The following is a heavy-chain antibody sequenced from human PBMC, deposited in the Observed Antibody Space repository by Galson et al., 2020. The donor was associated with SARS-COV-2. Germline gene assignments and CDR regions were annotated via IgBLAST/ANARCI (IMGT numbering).Heavy chain of an antibody. CDR3: ARDVPVDMCLLNSGSYDKFDY. CDR1: GFTFSSYG. D-gene: IGHD1-26*01. J-gene: IGHJ4*02. Sequence: QLGESLKISCAASGFTFSSYGMHWVRQAPGKGLEWVAVIWYDGSNKYYADSVKGRFTISRDNSKNTLYLQMNSLRAEDTAVYYCARDVPVDMCLLNSGSYDKFDYWGQGTLVTVSS. V-gene: IGHV3-33*01. CDR2: IWYDGSNK.